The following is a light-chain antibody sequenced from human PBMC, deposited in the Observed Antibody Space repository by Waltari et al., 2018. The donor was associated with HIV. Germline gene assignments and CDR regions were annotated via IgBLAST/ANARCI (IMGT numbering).Light chain of an antibody. Sequence: QSVLTQPPSLSGAPGQRVTISCTGSSSNIGAGYDVHWYQKHPGTAPKLLIYGHSHRPSGVPDRFSGSKSGTSVSLAITGLQAEDEADYYCQSYDSSLSGSVVFGGGTKLTVL. CDR1: SSNIGAGYD. CDR3: QSYDSSLSGSVV. J-gene: IGLJ2*01. CDR2: GHS. V-gene: IGLV1-40*01.